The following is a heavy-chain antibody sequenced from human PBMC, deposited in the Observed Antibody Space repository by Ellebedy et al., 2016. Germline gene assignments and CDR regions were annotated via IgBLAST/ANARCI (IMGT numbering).Heavy chain of an antibody. CDR3: ARDLIKQTYYFDY. D-gene: IGHD3-10*01. CDR2: IYYSGST. Sequence: GSLRLSCTVSGGSISSYYWSWIRQPPGKGLEWIGYIYYSGSTNYNPSLKSRVTISVDTSKNQFSLKLSSVTAADTAVYYCARDLIKQTYYFDYWGQGTLVTVSS. CDR1: GGSISSYY. V-gene: IGHV4-59*12. J-gene: IGHJ4*02.